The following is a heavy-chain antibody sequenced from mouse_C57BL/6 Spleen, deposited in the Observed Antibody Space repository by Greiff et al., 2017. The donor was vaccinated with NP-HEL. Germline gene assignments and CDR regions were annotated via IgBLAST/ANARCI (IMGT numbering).Heavy chain of an antibody. CDR2: ISYDGSN. J-gene: IGHJ4*01. CDR1: GYSITSGYY. D-gene: IGHD2-3*01. CDR3: ARRRDGYYGAMDY. V-gene: IGHV3-6*01. Sequence: EVKLQESGPGLVKPSQSLSLTCSVTGYSITSGYYWNWIRQFPGNKLEWMGYISYDGSNNYNPSLKNRISITRDTSKNQFFLKLNSVTTEDTATYYCARRRDGYYGAMDYWGQGTSVTVSS.